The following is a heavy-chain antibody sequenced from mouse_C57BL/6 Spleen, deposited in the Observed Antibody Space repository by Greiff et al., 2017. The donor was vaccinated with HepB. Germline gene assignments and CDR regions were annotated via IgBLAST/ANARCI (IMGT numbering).Heavy chain of an antibody. J-gene: IGHJ4*01. CDR3: TTLYYSNYRFYYAMDY. V-gene: IGHV14-4*01. CDR1: GFNIKDDY. CDR2: IDPENGDT. D-gene: IGHD2-5*01. Sequence: VQLQQSGAELVRPGASVKLSCTASGFNIKDDYMHWVKQRPEQGLEWIGWIDPENGDTEYASKFQGKATITADTSSNTAYLQLSSLTSEDTAVYYCTTLYYSNYRFYYAMDYWGQGTSVTVSS.